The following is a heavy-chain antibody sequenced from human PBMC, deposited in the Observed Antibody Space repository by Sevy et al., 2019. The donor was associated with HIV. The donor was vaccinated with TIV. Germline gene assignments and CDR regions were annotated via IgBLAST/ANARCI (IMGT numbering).Heavy chain of an antibody. Sequence: GGSLRLSCAASGFTFSSYGMHWVRQGPGKGLEWVAVIWFDGSNPYYADSVKGRFTISRDIAKNTLHLQMNSLRAEDTAVYYCARDLEFYDSGDYGPAFMPDYWGQGTLVTVSS. CDR3: ARDLEFYDSGDYGPAFMPDY. V-gene: IGHV3-33*01. D-gene: IGHD4-17*01. CDR2: IWFDGSNP. CDR1: GFTFSSYG. J-gene: IGHJ4*02.